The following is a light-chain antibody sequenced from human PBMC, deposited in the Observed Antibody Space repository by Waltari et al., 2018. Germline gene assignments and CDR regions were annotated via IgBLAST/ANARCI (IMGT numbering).Light chain of an antibody. Sequence: NVLTQSPDTLSLSPGETATLSCRASPSVGDRDLAWYQQKPGQSPRLLIYAASNRASGISDRFSGSGSGRDFTLTISSLEPEDFAVYYCHQYGSAPLFGGGTKVEIK. V-gene: IGKV3-20*01. CDR2: AAS. CDR3: HQYGSAPL. CDR1: PSVGDRD. J-gene: IGKJ4*01.